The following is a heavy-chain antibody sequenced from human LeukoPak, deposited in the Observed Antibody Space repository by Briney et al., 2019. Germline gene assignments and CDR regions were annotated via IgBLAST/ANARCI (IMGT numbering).Heavy chain of an antibody. Sequence: PGGSLRLSCVASGFDISYNYVGWVRQAPAKGLEWVSVIHTGGTTHYADSVKGRFTISKDTSNNTVYLQMDSVRVDDTAIYYCARVWFGYFFQWGQGARVTVSS. CDR1: GFDISYNY. V-gene: IGHV3-53*01. D-gene: IGHD3-10*01. CDR2: IHTGGTT. CDR3: ARVWFGYFFQ. J-gene: IGHJ4*02.